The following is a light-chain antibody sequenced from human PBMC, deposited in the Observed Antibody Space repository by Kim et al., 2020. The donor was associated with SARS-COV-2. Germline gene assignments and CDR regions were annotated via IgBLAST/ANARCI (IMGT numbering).Light chain of an antibody. CDR1: PSISSY. J-gene: IGKJ1*01. CDR2: DAS. CDR3: QQRGRMPWT. V-gene: IGKV3-11*01. Sequence: EVVLTQSPATLFLSPGERATLSCRPNPSISSYLAWYQQKPGQAPRLLIYDASERAAGVPARFGGSGSGAEFTLTISSLEPEDFAVYYCQQRGRMPWTFGQGTKVDIK.